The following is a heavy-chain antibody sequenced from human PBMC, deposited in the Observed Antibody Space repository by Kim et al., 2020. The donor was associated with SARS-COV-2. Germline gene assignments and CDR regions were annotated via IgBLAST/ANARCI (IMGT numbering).Heavy chain of an antibody. CDR3: AIEEADTHHFDF. CDR2: VWCDENKK. Sequence: GGSLRLSCAASGFTFSSFGFHWVRQAPGKGLEWVAGVWCDENKKYYAESVRGRFTISRDDSKNTLYVQMDSLRAEDTAVYYCAIEEADTHHFDFWGQGT. V-gene: IGHV3-33*01. J-gene: IGHJ4*02. CDR1: GFTFSSFG.